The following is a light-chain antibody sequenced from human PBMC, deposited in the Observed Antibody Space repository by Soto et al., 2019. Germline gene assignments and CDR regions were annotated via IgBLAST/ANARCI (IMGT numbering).Light chain of an antibody. Sequence: QSVLTQPPSASGTPGQRVTISCSGSTSNIGSNTVNWFQQLPGTAPKLLIHSNNQRPSGVPGRFSGSKSGTSASLAISGLQSEDEDDYFCAAWDGSLNGYVFGTGTKVTVL. J-gene: IGLJ1*01. V-gene: IGLV1-44*01. CDR3: AAWDGSLNGYV. CDR2: SNN. CDR1: TSNIGSNT.